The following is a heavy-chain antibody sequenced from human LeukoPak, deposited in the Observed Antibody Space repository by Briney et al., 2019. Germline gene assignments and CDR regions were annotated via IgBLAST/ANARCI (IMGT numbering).Heavy chain of an antibody. Sequence: SETLSLTCTVSGDSISSSSYYWGWIRQPPGKGLEWIGSIFHSGSTYYNPSLKSRVTISVDTSKNQFSRKLTSVTAADTAVYYCARSWFSTGPADYWGQGTLVTVSS. CDR2: IFHSGST. V-gene: IGHV4-39*01. J-gene: IGHJ4*02. CDR3: ARSWFSTGPADY. D-gene: IGHD6-13*01. CDR1: GDSISSSSYY.